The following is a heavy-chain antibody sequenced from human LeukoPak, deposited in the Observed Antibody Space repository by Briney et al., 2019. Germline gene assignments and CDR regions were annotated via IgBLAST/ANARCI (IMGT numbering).Heavy chain of an antibody. CDR3: ARAPECAGDCYTPTSGLDV. Sequence: GGSLRLSFAASGFRLRYYFMTWIRQAPGKGLEWVAYISCSSTYLNYPDSVKGRVTISRDNAKESLYLQMNSMRAEDTAVYYCARAPECAGDCYTPTSGLDVWGKGTTVAVSS. CDR2: ISCSSTYL. D-gene: IGHD2-21*02. CDR1: GFRLRYYF. V-gene: IGHV3-11*06. J-gene: IGHJ6*04.